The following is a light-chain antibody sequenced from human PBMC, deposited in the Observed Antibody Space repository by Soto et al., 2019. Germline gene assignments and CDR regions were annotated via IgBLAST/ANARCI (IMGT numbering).Light chain of an antibody. CDR2: AAS. J-gene: IGKJ1*01. Sequence: EIVLTQSPGTLSLSPGDIATLSFSASETVTGKYLAWYQQKAGQAPRLLIFAASNRATGIPDRFSGSGSGTDFTLTISRLEPEDFAVYYCQQYGASPRTFGQGTKV. CDR3: QQYGASPRT. V-gene: IGKV3-20*01. CDR1: ETVTGKY.